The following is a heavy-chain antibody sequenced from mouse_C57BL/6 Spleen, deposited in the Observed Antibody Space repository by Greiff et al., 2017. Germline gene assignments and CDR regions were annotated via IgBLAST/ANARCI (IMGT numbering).Heavy chain of an antibody. D-gene: IGHD2-12*01. J-gene: IGHJ2*01. V-gene: IGHV1-61*01. CDR2: IYPSDSET. Sequence: QVQLKQPGAELVRPGSSVKLSCKASGYTFTSYWMDWVKQRPGQGLEWIGNIYPSDSETHYNQKFKDKATLTVDKSSSTAYMQLSSLTSEDSAVYYCARSLYYSSYYFDYWGQGTTLTVSS. CDR3: ARSLYYSSYYFDY. CDR1: GYTFTSYW.